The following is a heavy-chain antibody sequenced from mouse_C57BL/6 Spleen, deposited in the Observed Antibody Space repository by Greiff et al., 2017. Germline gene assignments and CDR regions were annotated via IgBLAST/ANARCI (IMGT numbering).Heavy chain of an antibody. Sequence: VKLMESGAELARPGASVKLSCTASGYTFTSYGISWVKQRTGQGLEWIGEIYPRSGNPYYNEKFKGKATLTADKSSSTAYMELRSLTAVDSAVYFCANWDYFDYWGQGTTLTVSS. V-gene: IGHV1-81*01. CDR1: GYTFTSYG. D-gene: IGHD4-1*01. CDR3: ANWDYFDY. CDR2: IYPRSGNP. J-gene: IGHJ2*01.